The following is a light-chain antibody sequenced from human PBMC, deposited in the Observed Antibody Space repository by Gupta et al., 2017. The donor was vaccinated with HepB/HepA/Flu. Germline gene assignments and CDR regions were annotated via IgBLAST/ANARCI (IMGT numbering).Light chain of an antibody. CDR1: HNINNY. CDR3: QQTHTLPKT. Sequence: DIQMTQSPSSLSASVGDRVNITCRASHNINNYLNWYRQGPGKAPELLIYGASSLQRGVPSRFSGSGSGTDFTLTVTSLQPEDFATYYCQQTHTLPKTSGPGTKVDIK. J-gene: IGKJ3*01. V-gene: IGKV1-39*01. CDR2: GAS.